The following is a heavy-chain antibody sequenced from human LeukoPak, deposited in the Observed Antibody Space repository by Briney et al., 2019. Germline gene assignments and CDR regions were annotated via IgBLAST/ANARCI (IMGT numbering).Heavy chain of an antibody. Sequence: SQTLSLTCAVSGGSIGSGGYSWSWIRQPPGKGLEWIGYVYHSGSTYYNPSLKSRVTISVDRSKNQFSLKLSSVTAADTAVYYCARDTPALAFDIWGQGTMVTVSS. CDR1: GGSIGSGGYS. CDR2: VYHSGST. V-gene: IGHV4-30-2*01. J-gene: IGHJ3*02. CDR3: ARDTPALAFDI.